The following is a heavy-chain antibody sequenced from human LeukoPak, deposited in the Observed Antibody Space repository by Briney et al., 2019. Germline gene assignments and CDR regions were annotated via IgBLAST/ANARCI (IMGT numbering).Heavy chain of an antibody. Sequence: SGTLSLTCAVSGGSISSSNWWSWVRQPPGKGLEWMGEIYHSGSTNYNPSLKSRVTISVDKSKNQFSLKLSSVTAADTAVYYCARARYYDFWSGFDYWGQGTLVTVSS. J-gene: IGHJ4*02. CDR1: GGSISSSNW. CDR2: IYHSGST. D-gene: IGHD3-3*01. CDR3: ARARYYDFWSGFDY. V-gene: IGHV4-4*02.